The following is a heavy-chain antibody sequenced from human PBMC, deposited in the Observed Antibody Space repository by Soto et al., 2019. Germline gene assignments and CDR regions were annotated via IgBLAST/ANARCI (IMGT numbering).Heavy chain of an antibody. CDR2: ISGSSDNT. J-gene: IGHJ4*02. V-gene: IGHV3-11*05. CDR1: GFTFSDYY. D-gene: IGHD6-6*01. CDR3: AREGQLAY. Sequence: PGGSLRLSCAASGFTFSDYYMSWIRQAPGKGLEWLSYISGSSDNTNYADSVKGQFTISRDNAKKSLYLEMNSLRAEDTAVYYCAREGQLAYWVQGTLVTVSA.